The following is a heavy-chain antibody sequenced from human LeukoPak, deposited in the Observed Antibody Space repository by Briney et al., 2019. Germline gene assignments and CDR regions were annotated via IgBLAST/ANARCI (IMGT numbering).Heavy chain of an antibody. CDR1: GFTFSSYG. Sequence: GGSLRLSCAASGFTFSSYGMHWVRQAPGKGLEWVAFIRYDGSNKYYADSVKGRFTTSRDNSKNTLYLQMNSLRAEDTAVYYCAKDYYDSSGYQRSGYWGQGTLVTVSS. V-gene: IGHV3-30*02. CDR3: AKDYYDSSGYQRSGY. J-gene: IGHJ4*02. CDR2: IRYDGSNK. D-gene: IGHD3-22*01.